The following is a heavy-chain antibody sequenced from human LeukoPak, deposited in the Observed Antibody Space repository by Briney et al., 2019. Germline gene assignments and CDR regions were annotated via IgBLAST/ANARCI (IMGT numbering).Heavy chain of an antibody. CDR1: GCTFSSYG. V-gene: IGHV3-13*01. J-gene: IGHJ6*02. D-gene: IGHD3-9*01. Sequence: GSLRLSCTAAGCTFSSYGMPWFWQATEKGQDWVSAIGTAGDTYYPGSVKGRFTISRENAKNSLYLQMNSLRAGDTAVYYCARGAGITIYWARYYGMDVRGQGTTVTVS. CDR2: IGTAGDT. CDR3: ARGAGITIYWARYYGMDV.